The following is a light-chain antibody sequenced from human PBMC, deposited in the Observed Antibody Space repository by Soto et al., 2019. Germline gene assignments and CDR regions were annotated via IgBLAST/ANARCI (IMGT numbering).Light chain of an antibody. Sequence: QFALTQPPSASGSPGQSVTISCTGTSSDVGGYNYVSWYQLHPGKAPKLIIYEVSKRPSGVPDHFSGSKSGNTASLTVSGRQADDEADYYCSSFGGSNHVVFGGGTKLTVL. CDR1: SSDVGGYNY. V-gene: IGLV2-8*01. CDR2: EVS. J-gene: IGLJ2*01. CDR3: SSFGGSNHVV.